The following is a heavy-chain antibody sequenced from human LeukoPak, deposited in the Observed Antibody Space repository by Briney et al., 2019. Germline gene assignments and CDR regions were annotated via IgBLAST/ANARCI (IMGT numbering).Heavy chain of an antibody. V-gene: IGHV3-11*04. J-gene: IGHJ4*02. CDR1: GFTFSDYY. CDR2: ISSSGSTI. Sequence: GGSLRLSCAASGFTFSDYYMSWIRQAPGKGLEWVSYISSSGSTIYYADSVKGRFTISRDNAKNSLYLQMNSLRAEDTAVYYCARDTDLDIVGATGDYFDYWGQGTLVTVSS. D-gene: IGHD1-26*01. CDR3: ARDTDLDIVGATGDYFDY.